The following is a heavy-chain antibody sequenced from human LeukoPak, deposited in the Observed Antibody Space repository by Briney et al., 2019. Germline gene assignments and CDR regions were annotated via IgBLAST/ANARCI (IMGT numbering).Heavy chain of an antibody. V-gene: IGHV1-8*01. J-gene: IGHJ6*02. CDR3: AAIVRGGRASDGMDV. D-gene: IGHD3-10*01. Sequence: GASVKVSCKASGYAFTSYDINWVRQATGQGLEWMGWMNPNSGNTGYAQKFQGRVTMTRNTSISTAYMELSSLRSEDTAVYYCAAIVRGGRASDGMDVWGQGTTVTVSS. CDR2: MNPNSGNT. CDR1: GYAFTSYD.